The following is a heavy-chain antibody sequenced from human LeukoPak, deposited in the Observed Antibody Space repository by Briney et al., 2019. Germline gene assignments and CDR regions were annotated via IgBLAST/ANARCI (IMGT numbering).Heavy chain of an antibody. V-gene: IGHV4-39*01. D-gene: IGHD5-12*01. CDR2: IYYSGST. J-gene: IGHJ4*02. CDR3: ARQLRSGYDYDY. CDR1: GGSISSSSYY. Sequence: SETLSLTWTVSGGSISSSSYYWGWIRQPPGKGLEWIGSIYYSGSTYYNPSLKSRVTISVDTSKNQFSLKLSSVTAADTAVYYCARQLRSGYDYDYWGQGTLVTVSS.